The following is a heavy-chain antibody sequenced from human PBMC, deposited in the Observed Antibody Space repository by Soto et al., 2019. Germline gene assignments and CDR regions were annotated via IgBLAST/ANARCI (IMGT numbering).Heavy chain of an antibody. Sequence: PGGSLRLSCAASGFTFSSYSMNWARQAPGKGLEWVSSISSSSSYIYYADSVKGRFTISRDNAKNSLYLQMNSLRAEDTAVYYCARDPVTGLPCNWGQGTLVPVSS. CDR3: ARDPVTGLPCN. J-gene: IGHJ4*02. D-gene: IGHD2-21*02. CDR2: ISSSSSYI. CDR1: GFTFSSYS. V-gene: IGHV3-21*01.